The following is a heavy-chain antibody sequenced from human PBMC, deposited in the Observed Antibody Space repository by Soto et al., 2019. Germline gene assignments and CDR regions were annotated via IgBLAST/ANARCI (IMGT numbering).Heavy chain of an antibody. CDR2: IKQDGSEK. CDR3: ARMGDYLMHVYYDFWSGLDY. V-gene: IGHV3-7*03. CDR1: GFTFSSYW. D-gene: IGHD3-3*01. Sequence: PGGSLRLSCAASGFTFSSYWMSWVRQAPGKGLEWVANIKQDGSEKYYVDSVKGRFTISRDNAKNSLYLQMNSLRAEDTAVYYCARMGDYLMHVYYDFWSGLDYWGQGTLVTVSS. J-gene: IGHJ4*02.